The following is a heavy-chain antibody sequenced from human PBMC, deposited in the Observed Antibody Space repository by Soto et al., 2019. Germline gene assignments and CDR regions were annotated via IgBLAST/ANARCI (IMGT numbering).Heavy chain of an antibody. CDR3: ARGRLRYFDC. Sequence: SETLSLTCTVSGDSISSYYWGWIRQPPGKGLEWIGYIYYSGSTNYNPSLKSRVTISIDTSKNQFSLNLRSVTAADTAVYYCARGRLRYFDCLGQGILVTVSS. V-gene: IGHV4-59*01. CDR1: GDSISSYY. D-gene: IGHD3-9*01. J-gene: IGHJ4*02. CDR2: IYYSGST.